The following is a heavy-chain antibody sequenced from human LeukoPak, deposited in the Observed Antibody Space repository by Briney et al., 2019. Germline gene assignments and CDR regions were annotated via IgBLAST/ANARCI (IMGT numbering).Heavy chain of an antibody. CDR2: IRYDGSNK. D-gene: IGHD6-13*01. V-gene: IGHV3-30*02. J-gene: IGHJ4*02. CDR3: ARDRGRGAAADYYFDY. Sequence: PGGSLRLSCAASGFTFSSYGMHWVRQAPGKGLEWVAFIRYDGSNKYYADSVKGRFTISRDNSKNTLYLQMNSLRAEDTAVYYCARDRGRGAAADYYFDYWGQGTLVTVSS. CDR1: GFTFSSYG.